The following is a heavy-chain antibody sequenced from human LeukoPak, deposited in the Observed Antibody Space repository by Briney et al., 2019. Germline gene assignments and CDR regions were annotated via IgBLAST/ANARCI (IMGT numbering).Heavy chain of an antibody. CDR3: ATQGTYYYDSSGYYLFDY. Sequence: GESLKISCKGSGYSFTSYWIGWVRQMPGKGLEWMGIIYPGDSDTRYSPSFQGQVTISADKSISTAYLQWSSLKASDTAMYYCATQGTYYYDSSGYYLFDYWGQGTLVTISS. D-gene: IGHD3-22*01. CDR2: IYPGDSDT. CDR1: GYSFTSYW. V-gene: IGHV5-51*01. J-gene: IGHJ4*02.